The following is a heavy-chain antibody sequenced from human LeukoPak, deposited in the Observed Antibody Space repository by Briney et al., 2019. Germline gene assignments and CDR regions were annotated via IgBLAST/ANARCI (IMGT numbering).Heavy chain of an antibody. D-gene: IGHD2-15*01. Sequence: GSLRLSCAASGFTFSTYWMHWVRQPPGKGLEWIGEINHSGSTNYNPSLKSRVTISVDTSKNQFSLKLSSVTAADTAVYYCARANPLGYCSGGSCLDAFDIWGQGTMVTVSS. CDR3: ARANPLGYCSGGSCLDAFDI. CDR2: INHSGST. V-gene: IGHV4-34*01. J-gene: IGHJ3*02. CDR1: GFTFSTYW.